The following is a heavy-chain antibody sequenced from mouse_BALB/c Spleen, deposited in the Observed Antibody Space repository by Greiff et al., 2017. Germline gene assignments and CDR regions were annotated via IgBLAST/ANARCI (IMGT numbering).Heavy chain of an antibody. CDR2: ISYSGST. D-gene: IGHD4-1*01. J-gene: IGHJ3*01. Sequence: EVMLVESGPGLVKPSQSLSLTCTVTGYSITSDYAWNWIRQFPGNKLEWMGYISYSGSTSYNPSLKSRISITRDTSKNQFFLQLNSVTTEDTATYYCARSNSWFAYWGQGTLVTVSA. CDR1: GYSITSDYA. V-gene: IGHV3-2*02. CDR3: ARSNSWFAY.